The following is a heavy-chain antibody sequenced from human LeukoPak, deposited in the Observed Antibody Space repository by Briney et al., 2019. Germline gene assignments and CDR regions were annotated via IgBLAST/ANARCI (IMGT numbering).Heavy chain of an antibody. CDR1: GFTFSSYA. D-gene: IGHD3-22*01. J-gene: IGHJ4*02. Sequence: PGGSLRLSCAASGFTFSSYAMSWVRQAPGKGLEWVSAISGSGGSTYYADSVKGRFTISRDTSKNTLYLQMNSLRVEDTAVYYCAKMTGKYYYDSSGYLDYWGQGTLVTVSS. CDR2: ISGSGGST. CDR3: AKMTGKYYYDSSGYLDY. V-gene: IGHV3-23*01.